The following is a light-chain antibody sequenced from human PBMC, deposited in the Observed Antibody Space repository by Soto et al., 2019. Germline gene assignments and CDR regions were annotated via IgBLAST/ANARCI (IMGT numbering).Light chain of an antibody. CDR3: SSYVGSDCLV. J-gene: IGLJ1*01. CDR1: RRDVGGYNY. Sequence: QSALTQPPSASGSPGESVRISCTGTRRDVGGYNYVAWYQQHPGKAPKLMIYEVTKRPSGVPDRFSGSKSGNTAFLTVSGLQPGDEADYSCSSYVGSDCLVFGNGNKVTV. CDR2: EVT. V-gene: IGLV2-8*01.